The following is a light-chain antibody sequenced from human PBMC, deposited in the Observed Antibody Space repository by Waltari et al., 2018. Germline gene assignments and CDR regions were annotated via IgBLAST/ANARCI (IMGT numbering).Light chain of an antibody. V-gene: IGKV3-20*01. Sequence: EIVLTQSPGTLSLSPGERATLSCRASQSVSRTLAWYQQKPGQAPRLIIYGASNRATGIPDRFSGSGYVTDFSLTISRLEPEDFAVYYCQHYVRLPVTFGQGTKVEIK. J-gene: IGKJ1*01. CDR2: GAS. CDR1: QSVSRT. CDR3: QHYVRLPVT.